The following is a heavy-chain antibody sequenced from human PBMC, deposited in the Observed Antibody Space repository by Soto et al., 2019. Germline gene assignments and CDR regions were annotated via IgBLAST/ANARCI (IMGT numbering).Heavy chain of an antibody. D-gene: IGHD3-16*01. CDR3: ARDGGNYYYYGMDV. V-gene: IGHV4-59*01. CDR1: GGSISSYY. CDR2: IYYSGST. J-gene: IGHJ6*02. Sequence: SETLSLTCTVSGGSISSYYWSWIPQPPGKGLEWIGYIYYSGSTNYNPSLKSRVTILVDTSKNQFSLKLSSVTAADTAVYYCARDGGNYYYYGMDVWGQGTTVTVSS.